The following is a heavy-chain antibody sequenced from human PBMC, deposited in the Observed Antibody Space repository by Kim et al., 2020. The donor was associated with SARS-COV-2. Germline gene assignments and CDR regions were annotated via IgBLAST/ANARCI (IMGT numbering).Heavy chain of an antibody. V-gene: IGHV3-72*01. J-gene: IGHJ3*01. CDR3: AKEHRVVVCTGGGCCDAFDV. CDR1: GFSSSDYY. CDR2: TRNKANGYFT. Sequence: GGSLRLSCAASGFSSSDYYMYWVRQAPGKALEWVGRTRNKANGYFTEYAAAVRGRFIISSDESENSVYLQMNGLQTEDTALYYCAKEHRVVVCTGGGCCDAFDVWGQGPMVTVSS. D-gene: IGHD2-15*01.